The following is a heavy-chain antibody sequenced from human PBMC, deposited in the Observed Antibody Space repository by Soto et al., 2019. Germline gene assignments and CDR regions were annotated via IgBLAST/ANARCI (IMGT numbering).Heavy chain of an antibody. CDR3: ARERGSTATFDY. CDR1: GYAFSRYA. J-gene: IGHJ4*02. D-gene: IGHD4-17*01. Sequence: ASVKVSCTASGYAFSRYAINWIRQAPGQGLEWLGWINASSGGTKYSQNFQGRVTITRDTAASTVYLDLSSLRSDDTAVYYCARERGSTATFDYWGQGTLVTVSS. CDR2: INASSGGT. V-gene: IGHV1-3*01.